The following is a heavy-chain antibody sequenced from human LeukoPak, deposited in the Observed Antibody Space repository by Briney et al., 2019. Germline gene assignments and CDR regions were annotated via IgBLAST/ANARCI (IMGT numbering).Heavy chain of an antibody. CDR3: ARGPEHRADYYYYYYMDV. CDR2: IYPGDSDT. V-gene: IGHV5-51*01. Sequence: KDGESLKISCKGSGYSFSKYWIGWVRQMPGKGLEWMGIIYPGDSDTRYSPSFQGQVTISADKSISTAYLQWSSLKASDTAMYYCARGPEHRADYYYYYYMDVWGKGTTVTVSS. J-gene: IGHJ6*03. CDR1: GYSFSKYW.